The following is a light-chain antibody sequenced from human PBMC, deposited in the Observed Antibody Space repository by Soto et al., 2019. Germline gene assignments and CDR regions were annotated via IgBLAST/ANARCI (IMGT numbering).Light chain of an antibody. V-gene: IGLV8-61*01. J-gene: IGLJ3*02. CDR2: NTN. CDR1: YGSVSTNYF. CDR3: VLYMGNGIWV. Sequence: QTVVTQEPSFSVSRGTTVTLTCALNYGSVSTNYFASWYQQTPGQAPRTLIYNTNTRSSGVPDRFSGSILGSKADLTITGAQADDESDYYRVLYMGNGIWVFGGGTKLTVL.